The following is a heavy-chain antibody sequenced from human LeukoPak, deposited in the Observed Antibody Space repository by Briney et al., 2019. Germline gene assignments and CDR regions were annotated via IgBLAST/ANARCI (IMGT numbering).Heavy chain of an antibody. Sequence: PSETLSLTCTVSGGSISSYYWSWIRQPPGKGLEWIGYIYYSGSTNYNPSLKSRVTISVDTSKNQFSLKLSSVTAADTAVYYCARGQNWFDPWGQGTLVTVSS. V-gene: IGHV4-59*01. J-gene: IGHJ5*02. CDR1: GGSISSYY. CDR3: ARGQNWFDP. CDR2: IYYSGST.